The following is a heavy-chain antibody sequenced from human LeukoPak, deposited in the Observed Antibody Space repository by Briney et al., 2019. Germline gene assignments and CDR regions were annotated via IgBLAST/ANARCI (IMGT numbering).Heavy chain of an antibody. CDR2: IYFSGRT. J-gene: IGHJ2*01. Sequence: SETLSLTCTVSGDSISNSAYYWGWIRQPPGKGLVWIGTIYFSGRTYYNPSLKSRVTMSVDTSKNQFSLKLSSVTAADTAVYYCTRQRGSGHWYFDLWGRGTLVTVSS. D-gene: IGHD6-19*01. CDR1: GDSISNSAYY. V-gene: IGHV4-39*01. CDR3: TRQRGSGHWYFDL.